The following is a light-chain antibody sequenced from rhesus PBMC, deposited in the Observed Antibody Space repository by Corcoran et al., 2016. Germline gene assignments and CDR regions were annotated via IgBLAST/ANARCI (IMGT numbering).Light chain of an antibody. CDR3: LQNNSYPRT. V-gene: IGKV1-28*03. CDR1: QGISSY. J-gene: IGKJ1*01. Sequence: DIQMTQSPSSLSASVGDTVTITCRASQGISSYLNWFQQKPGKAPKLLIYDVSNLESGVPSRFSGSGSGTDFTLTIISLQPEDVAAYYCLQNNSYPRTFGQGTKVEIK. CDR2: DVS.